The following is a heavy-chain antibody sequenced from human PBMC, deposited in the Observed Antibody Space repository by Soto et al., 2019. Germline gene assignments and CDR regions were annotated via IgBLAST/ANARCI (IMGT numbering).Heavy chain of an antibody. CDR2: IHPSGDT. J-gene: IGHJ1*01. Sequence: GASVKVSCKASGSKFTTYFIHLLRQAPGQGLEWMGMIHPSGDTGYAQKFRGRVTMTIDTSTTTAYMELRNLTSEDTAVYFSVRGYCTTSPCSGDFQFWGQGTLVTVS. CDR1: GSKFTTYF. CDR3: VRGYCTTSPCSGDFQF. V-gene: IGHV1-46*01. D-gene: IGHD2-15*01.